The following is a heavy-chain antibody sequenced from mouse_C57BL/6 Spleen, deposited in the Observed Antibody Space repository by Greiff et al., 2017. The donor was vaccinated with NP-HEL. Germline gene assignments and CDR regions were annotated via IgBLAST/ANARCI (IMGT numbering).Heavy chain of an antibody. D-gene: IGHD2-3*01. CDR2: INPSNGGT. J-gene: IGHJ4*01. V-gene: IGHV1-53*01. CDR3: ARFFYDGYYSYAMDY. CDR1: GYTFTSYW. Sequence: QVQLQQPGTELVKPGASVKLSCKASGYTFTSYWMHWVKQRPGQGLEWIGNINPSNGGTNYNEKFKSKATLTVDKSSSTAYMQLSSLTSEDSAVYYCARFFYDGYYSYAMDYWGQGTSVTVSS.